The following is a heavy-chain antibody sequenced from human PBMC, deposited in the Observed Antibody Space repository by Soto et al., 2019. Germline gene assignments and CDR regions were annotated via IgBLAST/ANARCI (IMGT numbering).Heavy chain of an antibody. CDR3: AEDFYSSGWYRMDV. D-gene: IGHD6-19*01. CDR2: ISGSGATT. J-gene: IGHJ6*02. V-gene: IGHV3-23*01. Sequence: GGSLRLSCAASGFTFSSYAMSWVRQAPGKGLEWVSVISGSGATTYYADSVKGRFTISRDNSKNTLYLQMNSLRAEDTAVYYCAEDFYSSGWYRMDVWGQGTTVTVSS. CDR1: GFTFSSYA.